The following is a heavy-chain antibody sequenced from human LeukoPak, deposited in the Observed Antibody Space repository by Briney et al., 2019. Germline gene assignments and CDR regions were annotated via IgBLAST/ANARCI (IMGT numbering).Heavy chain of an antibody. CDR1: GYSISSGYY. CDR3: ARRWDSSGFDY. CDR2: IYHSGST. D-gene: IGHD3-22*01. Sequence: SETLSPTCAVSGYSISSGYYWGWIRQPPGKGLEWIGSIYHSGSTYYNPSLKSRVTISVDTSKNQFSLKLSSVTAADTAVYYCARRWDSSGFDYWGQGTLVTVSS. J-gene: IGHJ4*02. V-gene: IGHV4-38-2*01.